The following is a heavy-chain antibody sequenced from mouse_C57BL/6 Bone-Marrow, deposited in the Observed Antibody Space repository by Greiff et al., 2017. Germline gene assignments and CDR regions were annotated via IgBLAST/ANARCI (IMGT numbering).Heavy chain of an antibody. V-gene: IGHV5-4*01. J-gene: IGHJ3*01. D-gene: IGHD2-5*01. CDR3: ARDSYSNYVPWFAY. CDR1: GFTFSSYA. CDR2: ISDGGSYT. Sequence: VQLKESGGGLVKPGGSLKLSCAASGFTFSSYAMSWVRQTPEKRLEWVATISDGGSYTYYPDNVKGRFTISRDNAKNNLYLQMSHLKSEDTAMYYCARDSYSNYVPWFAYWGQGTLVTVSA.